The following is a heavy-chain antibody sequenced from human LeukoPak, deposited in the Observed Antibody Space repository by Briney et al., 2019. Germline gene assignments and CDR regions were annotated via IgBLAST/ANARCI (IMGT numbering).Heavy chain of an antibody. CDR1: GFTFSSYW. CDR3: AIVAPFGSFDY. Sequence: GGSLRLSCAASGFTFSSYWMHWVRHAPGKGLVWVSRINSVGSSTSYADSVKGRFTISRDNAKNTLYLQMNSLRAEDTAVYYCAIVAPFGSFDYWGQGTLVTVSS. D-gene: IGHD1-26*01. V-gene: IGHV3-74*01. CDR2: INSVGSST. J-gene: IGHJ4*02.